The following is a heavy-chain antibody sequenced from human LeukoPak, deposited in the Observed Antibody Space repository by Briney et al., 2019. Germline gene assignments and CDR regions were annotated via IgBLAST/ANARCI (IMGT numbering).Heavy chain of an antibody. D-gene: IGHD3-22*01. CDR3: ARDLTYYYDSSGLRHTFDI. Sequence: SDTLSLTCTVSGGSISRYYWSWIRQPAGKGLEWIGRIYTSGNTNYNPSLKSRVTMSIDTSKNQFSLKLSSVTAADSAIYYCARDLTYYYDSSGLRHTFDIWGQGTMVTVSS. V-gene: IGHV4-4*07. J-gene: IGHJ3*02. CDR1: GGSISRYY. CDR2: IYTSGNT.